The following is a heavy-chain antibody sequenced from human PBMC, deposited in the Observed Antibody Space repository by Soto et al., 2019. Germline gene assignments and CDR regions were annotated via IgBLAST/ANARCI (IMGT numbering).Heavy chain of an antibody. CDR1: GLTFSNYA. J-gene: IGHJ4*02. CDR3: AKMAWFGDPPGGDY. Sequence: EVQLLESGGGLVQPGGSLRLSCGASGLTFSNYAMGWVRQAPGKGLEWVSAIRASGDIIYYGDSVKGRFPISRDNFKSTLYLQMNSLRADDTALYFCAKMAWFGDPPGGDYWGQGTLVTVSS. D-gene: IGHD3-10*01. V-gene: IGHV3-23*01. CDR2: IRASGDII.